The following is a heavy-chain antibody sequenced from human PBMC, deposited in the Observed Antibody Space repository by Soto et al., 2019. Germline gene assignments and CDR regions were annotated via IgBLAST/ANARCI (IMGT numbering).Heavy chain of an antibody. CDR1: GGSISSGDYY. Sequence: SETLSLTCTVSGGSISSGDYYWSWIRQPPGKGLEWIGYIYYSGSTYYNPSLKSRVTISVDTSKNQFSLKLSSVTAADTAVYYCASFHITMVRGVIITWFDPWGQGTLVTVSS. CDR2: IYYSGST. D-gene: IGHD3-10*01. V-gene: IGHV4-30-4*02. J-gene: IGHJ5*02. CDR3: ASFHITMVRGVIITWFDP.